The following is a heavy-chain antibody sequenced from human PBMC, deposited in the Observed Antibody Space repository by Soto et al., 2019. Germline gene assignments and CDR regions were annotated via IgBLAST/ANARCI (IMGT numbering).Heavy chain of an antibody. CDR2: IYYSGST. CDR1: GGSISSYY. J-gene: IGHJ6*03. D-gene: IGHD3-10*01. CDR3: ARTMVRGVIGNYYYMDV. Sequence: SETLSLTCTVSGGSISSYYWSWIRQPPGKGLEWIGYIYYSGSTNYNPSIKSRITISVDTSKNHFSLKLSSVTAADTAVYYCARTMVRGVIGNYYYMDVWGKGTTVTVSS. V-gene: IGHV4-59*01.